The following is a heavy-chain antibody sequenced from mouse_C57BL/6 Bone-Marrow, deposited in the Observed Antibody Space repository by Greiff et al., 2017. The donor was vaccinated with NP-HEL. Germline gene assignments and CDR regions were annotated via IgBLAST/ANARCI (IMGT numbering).Heavy chain of an antibody. CDR1: GYTFTSYW. V-gene: IGHV1-64*01. CDR2: IHPNSGST. J-gene: IGHJ2*01. D-gene: IGHD2-1*01. CDR3: ASEIGNPAFDY. Sequence: QVQLQQPGAELVKPGASVKLSCKASGYTFTSYWMHWVKQRPGQGLAWIGMIHPNSGSTNYNEKFKSKATLTAAQSYSTAYMQLSSLTSEDSAVYSCASEIGNPAFDYWGQGTTLTVSS.